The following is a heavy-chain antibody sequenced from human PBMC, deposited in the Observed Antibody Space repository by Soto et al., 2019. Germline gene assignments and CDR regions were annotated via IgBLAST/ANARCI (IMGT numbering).Heavy chain of an antibody. D-gene: IGHD5-18*01. CDR2: ISGSGGDT. V-gene: IGHV3-23*01. CDR1: GFTFSSYA. Sequence: PGGSLRLSCAASGFTFSSYAMSWVRQAPVKGLEWVSGISGSGGDTNYADSVKGRFTISRDNSKNTLHLQMNSLRAEDTAVYYCAKGGSYGSLPLDHWGQGTLVTVSS. J-gene: IGHJ4*02. CDR3: AKGGSYGSLPLDH.